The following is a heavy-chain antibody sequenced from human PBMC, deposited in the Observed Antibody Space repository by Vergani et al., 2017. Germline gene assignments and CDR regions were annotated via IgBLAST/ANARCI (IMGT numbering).Heavy chain of an antibody. J-gene: IGHJ4*02. Sequence: EVQLLESGGGLVQPGGSLRLSCLGSGFTPGDYAMTWVRQAPGKGREWVAFIWSKPYGGTTEYAASVKGKSTNSRDDSKSIAYLQMSRLKTEDTAVYYCTRDHLDDNYAYFDSWGQGTLVTVS. V-gene: IGHV3-49*04. CDR1: GFTPGDYA. CDR2: IWSKPYGGTT. CDR3: TRDHLDDNYAYFDS. D-gene: IGHD5-24*01.